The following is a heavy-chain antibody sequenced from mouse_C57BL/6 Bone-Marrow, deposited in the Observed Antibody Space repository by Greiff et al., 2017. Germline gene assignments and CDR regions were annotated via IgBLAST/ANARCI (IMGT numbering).Heavy chain of an antibody. V-gene: IGHV5-12*01. J-gene: IGHJ2*01. CDR1: GFTFSDYY. CDR3: ARQDYGSRGFDY. D-gene: IGHD1-1*01. CDR2: ISNGGGST. Sequence: EVHLVESGGGLVKPGGSLKLSCAASGFTFSDYYMYWVRQTPEKRLEWVAYISNGGGSTYYPDTVKGRFTISRDNAKNTLYLQMSRLKSEDTAMYYCARQDYGSRGFDYWGQGTTLTVSS.